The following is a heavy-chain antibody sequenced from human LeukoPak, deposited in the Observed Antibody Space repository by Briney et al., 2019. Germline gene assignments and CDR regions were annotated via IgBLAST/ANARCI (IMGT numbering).Heavy chain of an antibody. Sequence: GGSLRLSCAASGFTFSSYAMHWVRQAPGKGLEWVAVISYDGSNKYYADSVKDRFTISRDNSKNTLYLQMNSLRAEDTAVYYCARVRGYSYGPLNYWGQGTLVTVSS. D-gene: IGHD5-18*01. J-gene: IGHJ4*02. V-gene: IGHV3-30-3*01. CDR1: GFTFSSYA. CDR3: ARVRGYSYGPLNY. CDR2: ISYDGSNK.